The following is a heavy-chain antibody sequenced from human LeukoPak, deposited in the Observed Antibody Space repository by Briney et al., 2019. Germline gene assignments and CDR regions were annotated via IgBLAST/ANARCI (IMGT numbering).Heavy chain of an antibody. CDR3: AGHGGYWQFDP. D-gene: IGHD2-21*01. J-gene: IGHJ5*02. Sequence: ASVKVSCKVSGYTLTELSMHWVRQAPGKGLEWMGGFDPEDGETIYAQKFQGRVTMTEDTSTDTVYMELSRPRSEDTAVYSCAGHGGYWQFDPWGQGTLVTVSS. V-gene: IGHV1-24*01. CDR2: FDPEDGET. CDR1: GYTLTELS.